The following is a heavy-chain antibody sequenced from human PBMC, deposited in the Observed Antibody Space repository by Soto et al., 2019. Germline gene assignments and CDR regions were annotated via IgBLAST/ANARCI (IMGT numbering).Heavy chain of an antibody. CDR3: AHTVAYSSTWNYFDY. J-gene: IGHJ4*01. Sequence: SGPTLVNPTQTLTLTCTFSGFSLSTSGVGVGWIRQPPGKALEWLALIYWNDDKWYRPSLKSRLTATKDTSKNQVVLTMANMDPVDSGTYYCAHTVAYSSTWNYFDYWGHGTPVTVSS. CDR1: GFSLSTSGVG. V-gene: IGHV2-5*01. CDR2: IYWNDDK. D-gene: IGHD6-13*01.